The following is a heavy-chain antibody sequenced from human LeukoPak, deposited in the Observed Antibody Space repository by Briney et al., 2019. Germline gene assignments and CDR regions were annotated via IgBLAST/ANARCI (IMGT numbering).Heavy chain of an antibody. CDR1: GGSIRSYY. J-gene: IGHJ4*02. CDR3: ARDGFKDSGFCDY. Sequence: SETMSLPCSVFGGSIRSYYWSWIRQPAGTGLELIGRIYTRGSTNYNPSLKSRVTMSVDTSKNQFSLKLSSVTAADTAVYYCARDGFKDSGFCDYWGQGTLVTVSS. CDR2: IYTRGST. V-gene: IGHV4-4*07. D-gene: IGHD5-12*01.